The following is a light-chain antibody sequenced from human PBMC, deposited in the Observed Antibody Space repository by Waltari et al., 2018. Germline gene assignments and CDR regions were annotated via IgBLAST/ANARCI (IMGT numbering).Light chain of an antibody. V-gene: IGLV1-44*01. J-gene: IGLJ3*02. CDR2: RNN. CDR1: SSNIGTNT. CDR3: AAWDDSLNGPV. Sequence: QSVLTQPPSASGTPGQRVTISCSGSSSNIGTNTVNWYQQLPGTAPKLLIYRNNQRPSWVLDRVAGSTSGTSAALAISGLQSEDEADYYCAAWDDSLNGPVFGGGTKLTVL.